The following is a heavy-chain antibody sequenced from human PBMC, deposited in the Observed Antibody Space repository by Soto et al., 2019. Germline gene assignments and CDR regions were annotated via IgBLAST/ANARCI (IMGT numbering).Heavy chain of an antibody. J-gene: IGHJ4*02. Sequence: SETLSLTCTVSGGSISSSSWSWIRQPPGKGLEWIGYISYRVDTYYSPSLKSRVTMSIDTSKNQFSLNVSSVTAADTAVYYCARVAGVAYCGGDCYHFDYWGQGTLVTVS. CDR3: ARVAGVAYCGGDCYHFDY. V-gene: IGHV4-59*08. D-gene: IGHD2-21*02. CDR1: GGSISSSS. CDR2: ISYRVDT.